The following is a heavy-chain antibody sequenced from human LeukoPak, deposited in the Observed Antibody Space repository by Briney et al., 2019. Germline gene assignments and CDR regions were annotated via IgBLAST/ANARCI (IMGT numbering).Heavy chain of an antibody. Sequence: SETLSLTCTVSGGSISSYYWSWIRQPPGKGLEWIGYIYYSGSTNYNPSLKSRVTVSLDKSKNHLSLNLTSVTAADTAVYYCSRENGAFSPFGYWGQGTLVTVPS. CDR2: IYYSGST. J-gene: IGHJ4*02. CDR1: GGSISSYY. V-gene: IGHV4-59*12. CDR3: SRENGAFSPFGY. D-gene: IGHD2-8*01.